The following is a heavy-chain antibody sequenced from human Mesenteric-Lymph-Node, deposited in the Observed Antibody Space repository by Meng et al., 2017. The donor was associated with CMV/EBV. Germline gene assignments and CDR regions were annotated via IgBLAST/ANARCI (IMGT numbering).Heavy chain of an antibody. CDR1: GWVFSGYY. D-gene: IGHD3-9*01. J-gene: IGHJ4*02. V-gene: IGHV4-34*01. CDR2: INHSGST. CDR3: ARGSSYDILTGYFDY. Sequence: NQGGGGLLKSFEHPVGPCAVLGWVFSGYYWNWIRQSPEKGLEWIGEINHSGSTTYNPSFTSRIIISVDTSTNQISLNMSSVTAADTAVYYCARGSSYDILTGYFDYWGQGALVTVSS.